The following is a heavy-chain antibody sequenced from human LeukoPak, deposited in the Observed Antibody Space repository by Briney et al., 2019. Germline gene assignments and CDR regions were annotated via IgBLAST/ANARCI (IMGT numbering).Heavy chain of an antibody. CDR3: ARYDYGDYYGMDV. V-gene: IGHV1-69*13. CDR2: IVPIFGTA. Sequence: ASVKVSCKASGGTFSSYAISWVRQAPGQGLEWMGGIVPIFGTANYAQKFQGRVTITADESTSTAYMELSSLRSEDTAVYYCARYDYGDYYGMDVWGQGTTVTVSS. J-gene: IGHJ6*02. D-gene: IGHD4-17*01. CDR1: GGTFSSYA.